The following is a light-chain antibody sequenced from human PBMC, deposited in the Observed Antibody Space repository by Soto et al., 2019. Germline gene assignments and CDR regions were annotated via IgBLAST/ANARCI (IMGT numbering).Light chain of an antibody. CDR1: QSVSSN. Sequence: EVVMTQSPATLSVSPRERATLSCRASQSVSSNLAWYQQKPGQAPRLLIYGASTRATGIPARFSCRGSGTAFTLTISSLKSEDFATYYRHHYNNWPPWTFGKGTKVDLK. CDR2: GAS. J-gene: IGKJ1*01. V-gene: IGKV3-15*01. CDR3: HHYNNWPPWT.